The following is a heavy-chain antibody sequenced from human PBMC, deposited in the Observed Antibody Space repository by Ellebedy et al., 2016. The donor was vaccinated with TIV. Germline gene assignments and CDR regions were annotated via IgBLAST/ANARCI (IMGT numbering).Heavy chain of an antibody. V-gene: IGHV3-48*01. CDR3: ASTQGYFSY. J-gene: IGHJ4*02. CDR1: GFTFSSYS. Sequence: GGSLRLSXAASGFTFSSYSMNWVRQAPGKGLEWVSYISSSSSTIYYADSVKGRFTISRDNSKNTLYLQMNSLRAEDTAVYYCASTQGYFSYWGQGTLVTVSS. CDR2: ISSSSSTI.